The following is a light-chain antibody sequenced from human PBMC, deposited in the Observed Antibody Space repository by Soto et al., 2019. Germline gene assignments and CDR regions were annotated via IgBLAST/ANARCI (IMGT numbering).Light chain of an antibody. J-gene: IGKJ4*01. CDR2: ATS. CDR3: QNYNSAPLT. CDR1: QDISNS. V-gene: IGKV1-27*01. Sequence: DIRMTQSPSSLSASVGDRVTSACRASQDISNSLAWYQQKPGKVPKVLIYATSILQSGVPARFSGSGSGTDFTLTISSLQPEDVATYYCQNYNSAPLTFGGGTKVEI.